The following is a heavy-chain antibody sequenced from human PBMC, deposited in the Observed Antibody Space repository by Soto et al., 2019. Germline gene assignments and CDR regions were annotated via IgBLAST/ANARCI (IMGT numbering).Heavy chain of an antibody. CDR2: IGTAGDT. CDR1: GFSFSSYD. J-gene: IGHJ6*02. V-gene: IGHV3-13*01. Sequence: PGGSLRLSCAASGFSFSSYDMHWVRQATGKGLEWVSAIGTAGDTYYPGSVKGRFTISRENAKNSLYLQMNSLRAEDTAVYYCARGLLEQQLVPYYYYGMDVWGQGTTVTVSS. D-gene: IGHD6-13*01. CDR3: ARGLLEQQLVPYYYYGMDV.